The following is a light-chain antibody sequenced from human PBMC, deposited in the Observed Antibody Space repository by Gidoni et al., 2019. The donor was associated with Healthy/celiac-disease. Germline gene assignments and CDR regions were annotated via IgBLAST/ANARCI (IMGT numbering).Light chain of an antibody. Sequence: DIQRTQSPSSLSASVGDRVTITCRASQSISSYLNWYQQKPVKAPKLLIYAASSLQSGVPSRFSGSGSGTDFTLTISSLQPEDFATYYCQQCYSTPSTFGQGTKLEIK. CDR2: AAS. CDR3: QQCYSTPST. CDR1: QSISSY. V-gene: IGKV1-39*01. J-gene: IGKJ2*01.